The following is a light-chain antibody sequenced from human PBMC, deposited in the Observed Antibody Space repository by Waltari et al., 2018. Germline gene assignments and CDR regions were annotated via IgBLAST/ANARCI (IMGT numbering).Light chain of an antibody. Sequence: QSALTQPASVSGSPGQSITISCTGTNSDVGSYNYVSWYQQHPGKAPKPMIYEVTNLPSGLSNPFSGSKSGNTASLTITELQAEDEADYYCSSYAGNDLVIFGGGTKLTVL. CDR1: NSDVGSYNY. CDR3: SSYAGNDLVI. V-gene: IGLV2-14*01. CDR2: EVT. J-gene: IGLJ2*01.